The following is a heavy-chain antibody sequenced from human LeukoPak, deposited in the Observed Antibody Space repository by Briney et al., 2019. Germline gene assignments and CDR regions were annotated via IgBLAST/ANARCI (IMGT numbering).Heavy chain of an antibody. J-gene: IGHJ4*02. CDR2: ISYDGSNK. Sequence: GGSLRLSCAASGFTFSSYGVHWVRQAPGKGLGWVAVISYDGSNKYYADSVKGRFTISRDNSKNTLYLQMNSLRAEDTAVYYCAKDQTGHYYGGTRFDYWGQGTLGTGSS. V-gene: IGHV3-30*18. CDR1: GFTFSSYG. D-gene: IGHD4-23*01. CDR3: AKDQTGHYYGGTRFDY.